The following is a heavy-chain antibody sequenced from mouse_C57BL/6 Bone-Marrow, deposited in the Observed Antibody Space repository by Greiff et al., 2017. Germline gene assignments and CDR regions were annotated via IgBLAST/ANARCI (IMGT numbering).Heavy chain of an antibody. CDR3: ARRGPITTVVPNYFDY. CDR2: INPNNGGT. CDR1: GYTFTDYN. J-gene: IGHJ2*01. Sequence: EVQLQQSGPELVKPGASVKMSCKASGYTFTDYNMHWVKQSHGKSLEWIGYINPNNGGTSYNQKFKGKATLTVNKSSSTAYMELRSLTSEDSAVYYCARRGPITTVVPNYFDYWGQGTTLTVSS. D-gene: IGHD1-1*01. V-gene: IGHV1-22*01.